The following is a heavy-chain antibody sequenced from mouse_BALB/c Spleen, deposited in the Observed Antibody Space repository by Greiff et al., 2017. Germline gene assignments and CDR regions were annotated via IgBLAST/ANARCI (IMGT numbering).Heavy chain of an antibody. CDR1: GFTFSSFG. D-gene: IGHD1-1*01. Sequence: EVQLQESGGGLVQPGGSRKLSCAASGFTFSSFGMHWVRQAPEKGLEWVAYISSGSSTIYYADTVKGRFTISRDNPKNTLFLQMTSLRSEDTAMYYCASPYYGSSPSWFAYWGQGTLVTVSA. J-gene: IGHJ3*01. CDR2: ISSGSSTI. V-gene: IGHV5-17*02. CDR3: ASPYYGSSPSWFAY.